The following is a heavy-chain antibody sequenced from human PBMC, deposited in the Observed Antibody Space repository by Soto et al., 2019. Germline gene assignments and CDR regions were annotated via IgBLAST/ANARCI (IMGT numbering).Heavy chain of an antibody. CDR3: ARETVTYPYYFDS. J-gene: IGHJ4*02. CDR2: IHHSGST. Sequence: QVQLQESGPGLVKPSQTLSLTCTVSGGSISSGQNFWNWIRQSPGKGLEWIGYIHHSGSTYYSPSLKSRLTISADTSKNLVSLKLDSVTAADAAVYYCARETVTYPYYFDSWGQGTLVIVSS. V-gene: IGHV4-30-4*08. CDR1: GGSISSGQNF. D-gene: IGHD4-17*01.